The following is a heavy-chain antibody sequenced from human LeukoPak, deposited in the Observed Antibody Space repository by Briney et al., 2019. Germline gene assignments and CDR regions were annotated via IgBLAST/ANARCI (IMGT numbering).Heavy chain of an antibody. CDR1: GFTFSSYG. Sequence: RPGGSLRLSCAASGFTFSSYGMSWVRQAPGKGLEWVSAISGSGGSTYYADSVKGRFTISRDNSKNTLYLQMNSLRAEDTAVYYCAKDSGFAYSSSWYRVDAFDIWGQGTMVTVSS. CDR2: ISGSGGST. D-gene: IGHD6-13*01. V-gene: IGHV3-23*01. CDR3: AKDSGFAYSSSWYRVDAFDI. J-gene: IGHJ3*02.